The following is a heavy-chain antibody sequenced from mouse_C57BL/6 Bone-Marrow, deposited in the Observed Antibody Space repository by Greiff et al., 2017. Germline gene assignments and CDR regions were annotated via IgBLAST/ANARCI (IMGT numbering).Heavy chain of an antibody. J-gene: IGHJ4*01. V-gene: IGHV1-19*01. Sequence: EVKLQQSGPVLVKPGASVKMSCKASGYTFTDYYMNWVKQSPGKSLEWIGVINPYNGGTSYNQKFKGKDTLTVDKSSSTAYMELNSLTSEDSAVYYWARPVATDAMDYWGQGTSVTVSS. CDR1: GYTFTDYY. CDR2: INPYNGGT. CDR3: ARPVATDAMDY. D-gene: IGHD1-1*01.